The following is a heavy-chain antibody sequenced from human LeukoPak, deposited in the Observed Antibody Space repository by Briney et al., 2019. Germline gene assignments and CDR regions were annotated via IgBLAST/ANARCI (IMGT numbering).Heavy chain of an antibody. V-gene: IGHV3-23*01. CDR3: ARDTYGDGFDY. J-gene: IGHJ4*02. D-gene: IGHD4-17*01. CDR2: ISVSGGST. CDR1: GFTLSSYA. Sequence: PGGSLRLSCAASGFTLSSYAMTWVRQAPGKGLEWVSGISVSGGSTYYADSVKGRFTISRDTSKNTLYLQMNSLRAEDTAVYYCARDTYGDGFDYWGQGTLVTVSS.